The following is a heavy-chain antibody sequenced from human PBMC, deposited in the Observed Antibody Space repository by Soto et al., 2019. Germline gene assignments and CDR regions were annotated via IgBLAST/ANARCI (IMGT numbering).Heavy chain of an antibody. CDR2: IIPILGIA. Sequence: QVQLVQSGAEVKKPGSSVKVSCKASGGTFSSYTISWVRQAPGQGLEWMGRIIPILGIANYAQKFQGRVTITADKSTSTAYMELSSLRSEDTAVYYCARGGSGWENRFDPWGQGTLVTVSS. J-gene: IGHJ5*02. CDR3: ARGGSGWENRFDP. CDR1: GGTFSSYT. V-gene: IGHV1-69*02. D-gene: IGHD6-19*01.